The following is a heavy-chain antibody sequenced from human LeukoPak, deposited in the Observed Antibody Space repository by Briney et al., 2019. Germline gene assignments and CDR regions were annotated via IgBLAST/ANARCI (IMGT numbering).Heavy chain of an antibody. CDR3: ARHVLFYGGNSNYFDY. J-gene: IGHJ4*02. CDR2: IYSGGST. CDR1: GFTVSSNY. Sequence: PGGSLRLSCAASGFTVSSNYMSWVRQAPGKGLEWVSVIYSGGSTYYADSVKGRLTISRDNSKNTLYLQMNSLRVEDTAAYYCARHVLFYGGNSNYFDYWGQGTLVTVSS. V-gene: IGHV3-53*01. D-gene: IGHD4-23*01.